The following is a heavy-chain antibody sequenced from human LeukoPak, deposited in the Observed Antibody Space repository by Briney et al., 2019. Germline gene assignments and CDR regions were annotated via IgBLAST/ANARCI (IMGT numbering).Heavy chain of an antibody. J-gene: IGHJ4*02. Sequence: VASVKVSCKASGGTFSSYAISWVRQAPGQGLEWMGRIIPILGIANYAQKFQGRVTITADKSTSTAYMELSSLRSDDTAVYYCARALWFGELSSPGYWGQGTLVTVSS. CDR3: ARALWFGELSSPGY. D-gene: IGHD3-10*01. V-gene: IGHV1-69*04. CDR1: GGTFSSYA. CDR2: IIPILGIA.